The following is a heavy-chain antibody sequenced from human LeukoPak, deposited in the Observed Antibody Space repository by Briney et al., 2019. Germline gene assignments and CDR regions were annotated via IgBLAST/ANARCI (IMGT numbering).Heavy chain of an antibody. CDR2: IYPGDSDT. CDR3: ARRSSVGAYSMDSNYYYYYYMDV. J-gene: IGHJ6*03. V-gene: IGHV5-51*01. Sequence: GESLKISCKGSGYSFTSYWIGWVRQMPGKGLEWMGIIYPGDSDTRYSPSFQGQVTISADKSTSTAYLQWSSLKASDTAMYYCARRSSVGAYSMDSNYYYYYYMDVWGKGTTVTVSS. CDR1: GYSFTSYW. D-gene: IGHD1-26*01.